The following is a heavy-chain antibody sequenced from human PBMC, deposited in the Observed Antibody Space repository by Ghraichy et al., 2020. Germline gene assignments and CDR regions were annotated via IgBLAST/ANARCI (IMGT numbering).Heavy chain of an antibody. Sequence: GSLRLSCAVYGGSFSGYYWSWIRQPPGKGLEWIGEINHSGSTNYNPSLKSRVTISVDTSKNQFSLKLSSVTAADTAVYYCARGPYCSGGSCYSPAFRYWGQGTLVTVSS. J-gene: IGHJ4*02. CDR2: INHSGST. D-gene: IGHD2-15*01. V-gene: IGHV4-34*01. CDR3: ARGPYCSGGSCYSPAFRY. CDR1: GGSFSGYY.